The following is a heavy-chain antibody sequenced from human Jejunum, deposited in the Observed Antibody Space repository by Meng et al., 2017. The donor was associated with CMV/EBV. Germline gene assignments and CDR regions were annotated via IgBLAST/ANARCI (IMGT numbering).Heavy chain of an antibody. D-gene: IGHD3-9*01. CDR3: ARHAYIGWSGPWFDP. J-gene: IGHJ5*02. Sequence: IGTSGYYWVWIRQPPGQGLEWIGSVYFGASTYYNPSLKSRTTISVDTAKNQFSLRLDSVAAADTAVYYCARHAYIGWSGPWFDPWGQGTLVTVSS. V-gene: IGHV4-39*01. CDR1: IGTSGYY. CDR2: VYFGAST.